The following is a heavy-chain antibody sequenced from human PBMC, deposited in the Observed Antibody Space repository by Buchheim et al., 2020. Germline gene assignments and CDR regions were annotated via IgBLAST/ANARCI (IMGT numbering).Heavy chain of an antibody. V-gene: IGHV4-39*01. CDR2: IYYSGST. Sequence: QLQLQESGPGLVKPSETLSLTCTVSGGSISSSSYYWGWIRQPPGKGLEWIGGIYYSGSTYYNPSLKSRVTITVDTSKNQFSLKLSSVTAADTAVYYCARNSYGYYYYYGMDVWGQGTT. CDR3: ARNSYGYYYYYGMDV. D-gene: IGHD5-18*01. CDR1: GGSISSSSYY. J-gene: IGHJ6*02.